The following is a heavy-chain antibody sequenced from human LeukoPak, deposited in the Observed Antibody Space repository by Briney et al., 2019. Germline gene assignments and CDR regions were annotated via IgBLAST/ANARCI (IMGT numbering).Heavy chain of an antibody. CDR3: ARTATIFGVVTNFDY. D-gene: IGHD3-3*01. J-gene: IGHJ4*02. Sequence: SETLSLTCAVYGGSFSGYYWSWIRQPPGKGLEWIGYIYYSGSTNYNPSLKSRVTISVDTSKNQFSLKLSSVTAADTAVYYCARTATIFGVVTNFDYWGQGTLVTVSS. CDR2: IYYSGST. V-gene: IGHV4-59*01. CDR1: GGSFSGYY.